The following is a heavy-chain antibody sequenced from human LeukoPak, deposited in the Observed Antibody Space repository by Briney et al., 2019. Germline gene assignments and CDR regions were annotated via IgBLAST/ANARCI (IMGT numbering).Heavy chain of an antibody. CDR1: GYSFTGYY. V-gene: IGHV1-2*02. CDR3: ARVDTAMVAGGGDY. Sequence: ASVKVSCKASGYSFTGYYMHWVRQAPGQGLEWMGWINPNSGGTKYAQKFKGRVTMTRDTSISTAYTELSRLRSDDTAVYYCARVDTAMVAGGGDYWGQGTLVTVSS. D-gene: IGHD5-18*01. CDR2: INPNSGGT. J-gene: IGHJ4*02.